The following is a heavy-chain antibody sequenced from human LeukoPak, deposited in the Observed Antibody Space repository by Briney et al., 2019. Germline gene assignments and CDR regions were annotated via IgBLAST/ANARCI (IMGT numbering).Heavy chain of an antibody. CDR3: AKLQLERRVGSSYYFDY. CDR2: ISGSGGST. D-gene: IGHD1-1*01. V-gene: IGHV3-23*01. J-gene: IGHJ4*02. Sequence: PGGSLRLSCAASGFTFSSYAMSWVRQAPGKGLEWVSAISGSGGSTYYADSVKGRFTISRDNSKNTLYLQMNSLRAEDTAVYYCAKLQLERRVGSSYYFDYWGQGTLVTVSS. CDR1: GFTFSSYA.